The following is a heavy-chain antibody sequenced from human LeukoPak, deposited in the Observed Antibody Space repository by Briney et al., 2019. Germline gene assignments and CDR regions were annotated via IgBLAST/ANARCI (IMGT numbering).Heavy chain of an antibody. Sequence: GGSLRLSCAASGFIVSGDFMSWVRQAPGKGLEWVSAIYSDGRTYYADSVKGRFTISRDNAKNSLYLQMNSLRAEDTAVYYCARERGATPDYWGQGTLVTVSS. CDR2: IYSDGRT. D-gene: IGHD1-26*01. CDR3: ARERGATPDY. V-gene: IGHV3-53*01. J-gene: IGHJ4*02. CDR1: GFIVSGDF.